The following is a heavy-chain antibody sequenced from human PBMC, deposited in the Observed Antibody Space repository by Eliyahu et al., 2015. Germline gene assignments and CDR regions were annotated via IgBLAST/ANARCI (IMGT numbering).Heavy chain of an antibody. D-gene: IGHD4-23*01. CDR2: IYYSGST. CDR1: VGSIXXGXYY. J-gene: IGHJ4*02. CDR3: ARDNRMLDGGNGAFDY. V-gene: IGHV4-31*03. Sequence: QVQLQESGPGLVKPSQTLSLTCTVSVGSIXXGXYYWSWXRQHPGKGLEWIGYIYYSGSTYYNPSLKSRVTISVDTSKNQFSLKLSSVTAADTAVYYCARDNRMLDGGNGAFDYWGQGTLVTVSS.